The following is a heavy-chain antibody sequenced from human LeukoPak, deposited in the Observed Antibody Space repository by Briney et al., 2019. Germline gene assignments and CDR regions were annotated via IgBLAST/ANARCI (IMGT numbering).Heavy chain of an antibody. Sequence: SETLSPTCAVSGYSICSSNWWGWIRQPPGKGLEWIGYIYYSGSTYYNPSLKSRVTMSVDTSKNQFSLKLSSVTAVDTAVYYCARCGGTTRGAFDIWGQGTMVTVSS. D-gene: IGHD2-15*01. CDR3: ARCGGTTRGAFDI. CDR2: IYYSGST. J-gene: IGHJ3*02. CDR1: GYSICSSNW. V-gene: IGHV4-28*01.